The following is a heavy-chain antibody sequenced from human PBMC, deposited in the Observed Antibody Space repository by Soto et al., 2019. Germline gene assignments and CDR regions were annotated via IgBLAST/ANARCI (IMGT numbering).Heavy chain of an antibody. CDR3: ARAYSSSSPYWFDP. Sequence: PSETLSLTCAVYGGSFSGYYWSWIRQPPGKGLEWIGYIYYSGSTNYNPSLKSRVTISVDTSKNQFSLKLSSVTAADTAVYYCARAYSSSSPYWFDPWGQGTLVTVSS. D-gene: IGHD6-6*01. V-gene: IGHV4-59*01. CDR1: GGSFSGYY. J-gene: IGHJ5*02. CDR2: IYYSGST.